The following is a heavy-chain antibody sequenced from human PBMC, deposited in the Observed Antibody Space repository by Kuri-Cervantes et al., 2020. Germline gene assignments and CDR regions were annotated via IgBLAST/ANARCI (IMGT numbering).Heavy chain of an antibody. CDR1: GSTFSSYA. CDR3: ARDHCSGGSCYHADPYWYFDL. V-gene: IGHV1-69*05. D-gene: IGHD2-15*01. J-gene: IGHJ2*01. CDR2: IIPIFGTA. Sequence: SVKVSRNTSGSTFSSYAISWVRQAPGQGLEWTGGIIPIFGTANYAQNFQGRVTITRDTSASTAYMELSSLRSEDTAVYYCARDHCSGGSCYHADPYWYFDLWGHGTLVTVSS.